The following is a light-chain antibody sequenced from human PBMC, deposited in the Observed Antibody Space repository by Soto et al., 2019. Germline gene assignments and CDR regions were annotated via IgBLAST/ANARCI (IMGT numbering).Light chain of an antibody. Sequence: DLQMTQSPSSLSASVGDRVTITCQASQHITNNLNWYQQKPGRVPKLLIHGASNLQTGVPSRFSGSGSGTDFAFTISSLQPEDIATYYCQQYENPPYTFGQGTKLEIK. V-gene: IGKV1-33*01. CDR3: QQYENPPYT. CDR1: QHITNN. J-gene: IGKJ2*01. CDR2: GAS.